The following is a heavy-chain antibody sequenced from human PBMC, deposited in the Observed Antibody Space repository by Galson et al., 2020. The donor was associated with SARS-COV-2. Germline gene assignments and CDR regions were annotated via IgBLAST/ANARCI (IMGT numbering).Heavy chain of an antibody. V-gene: IGHV1-24*01. D-gene: IGHD1-1*01. CDR1: GYTLTELS. CDR3: ATDYAYNWNDGSLDS. J-gene: IGHJ4*02. Sequence: ASVKVSCKVSGYTLTELSMHWVRQAPGKGLEWMGGFDPEDGETIYAQKFQGRVTMTEDTSTDTAYRELSSLRSEDTAVYYCATDYAYNWNDGSLDSWGQGTLVNVSS. CDR2: FDPEDGET.